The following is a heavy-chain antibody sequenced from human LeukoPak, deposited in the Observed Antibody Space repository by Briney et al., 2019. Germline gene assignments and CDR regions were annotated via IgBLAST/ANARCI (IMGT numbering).Heavy chain of an antibody. V-gene: IGHV4-30-4*01. CDR2: IYYGGTT. D-gene: IGHD5-12*01. CDR1: GGSISSGDYY. J-gene: IGHJ4*02. CDR3: ASGYETGYYFDY. Sequence: SETLSLTCTVSGGSISSGDYYWSWIRQPPGKGLEWIGYIYYGGTTYYNPSLKSRVIISIDTSKNQFSLKLSSVTAADTAVYYCASGYETGYYFDYWGQGILVTVSS.